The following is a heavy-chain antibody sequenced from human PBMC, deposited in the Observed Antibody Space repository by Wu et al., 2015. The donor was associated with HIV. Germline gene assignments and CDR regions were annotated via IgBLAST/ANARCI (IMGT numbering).Heavy chain of an antibody. CDR3: ATLIRYNLNDKADAFDF. Sequence: QVQLVQSGAEMKKPGASVKVSCKLSGSNLSKLSIHWVRQAPGKGLEWMGGLVPEDDETIYAQRFQGRVTLTEDTSTDTAYMELTRLRSEDTAVYYCATLIRYNLNDKADAFDFWGHGTMVTVSS. J-gene: IGHJ3*01. V-gene: IGHV1-24*01. CDR2: LVPEDDET. CDR1: GSNLSKLS. D-gene: IGHD1-1*01.